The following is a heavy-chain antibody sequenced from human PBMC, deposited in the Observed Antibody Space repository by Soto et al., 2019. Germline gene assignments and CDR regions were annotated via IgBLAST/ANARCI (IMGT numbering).Heavy chain of an antibody. CDR1: GGSFSGYY. Sequence: SETLSLTCAVYGGSFSGYYWSWIRQPPGKGLEWIGEINHSGSTNYNPSLKSRVTISVDTSKNQFSLKLSSVTAADTAVYYCARGGRGYRPTYYYGMDVWGQGTTVTVSS. J-gene: IGHJ6*02. V-gene: IGHV4-34*01. CDR3: ARGGRGYRPTYYYGMDV. CDR2: INHSGST. D-gene: IGHD5-18*01.